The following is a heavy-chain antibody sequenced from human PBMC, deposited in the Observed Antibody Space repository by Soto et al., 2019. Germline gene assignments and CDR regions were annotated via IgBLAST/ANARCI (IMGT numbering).Heavy chain of an antibody. V-gene: IGHV4-4*02. CDR1: GGSISSSNW. D-gene: IGHD3-10*01. J-gene: IGHJ5*02. CDR2: IYHSGST. Sequence: SETLSLTCAVSGGSISSSNWWSWVRRPPGKGLEWIGEIYHSGSTNYNPSLKSRVTISVDKSKNQFSLKLSSVTAADTAVYYCARGQGTRENWSDPWGQGTLVTVSS. CDR3: ARGQGTRENWSDP.